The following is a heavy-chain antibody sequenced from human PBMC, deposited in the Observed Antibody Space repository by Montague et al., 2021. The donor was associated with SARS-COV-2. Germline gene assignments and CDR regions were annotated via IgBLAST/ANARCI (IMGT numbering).Heavy chain of an antibody. CDR3: AKDPVPVAGRYFDY. D-gene: IGHD6-19*01. V-gene: IGHV3-23*03. Sequence: SLRLSCAASGFTFNNYAMNWVRQAPGKGLEWVSVIASGGRSTFHADSVKGRFTISRDNSKDTLYLQMYSPRPEDTAIYYCAKDPVPVAGRYFDYWGQGTLVTVSS. CDR2: IASGGRST. J-gene: IGHJ4*02. CDR1: GFTFNNYA.